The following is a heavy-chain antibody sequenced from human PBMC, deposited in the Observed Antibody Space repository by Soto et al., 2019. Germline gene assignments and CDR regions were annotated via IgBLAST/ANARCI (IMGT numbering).Heavy chain of an antibody. CDR3: ATRADNWGLNYFDY. J-gene: IGHJ4*02. D-gene: IGHD7-27*01. V-gene: IGHV1-24*01. Sequence: ASVKVSCKVSGYTLTELSMHWVRQAPGKGLEWMGGFDPEDGETIYAQKFQGRVTMTEDTSTDTAYMELSSLRSEDTAVYYCATRADNWGLNYFDYWGQGTLVTVSS. CDR2: FDPEDGET. CDR1: GYTLTELS.